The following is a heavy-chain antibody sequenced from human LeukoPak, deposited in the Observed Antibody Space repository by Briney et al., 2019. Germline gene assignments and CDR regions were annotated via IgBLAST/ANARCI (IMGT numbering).Heavy chain of an antibody. V-gene: IGHV3-30*01. CDR2: ISYDGSNK. CDR1: GFTFSSFA. J-gene: IGHJ6*03. CDR3: ARDAGAATYYYFYYMDL. D-gene: IGHD6-13*01. Sequence: PGRSLRLSCAASGFTFSSFAMHWVRQAPGKGLEWVAVISYDGSNKYYADSVKGRFAVSRDNSNNTLYLQMNSLRAEDTATYYCARDAGAATYYYFYYMDLWGKGTTVTVSS.